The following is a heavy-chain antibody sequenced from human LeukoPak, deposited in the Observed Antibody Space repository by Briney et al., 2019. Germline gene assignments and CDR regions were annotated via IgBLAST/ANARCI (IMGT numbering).Heavy chain of an antibody. D-gene: IGHD6-13*01. CDR1: GFTFSKHA. CDR2: ISYDGSNK. Sequence: GGSLRLSCAASGFTFSKHAMHWVRQAPGKGLEWVAVISYDGSNKYYADSVKGRFTISRDNSKNTLYLQMNSLRPEDTAVYYCAKDRSLRQQLPLGLFEYWGQGTLVTVSS. J-gene: IGHJ4*02. CDR3: AKDRSLRQQLPLGLFEY. V-gene: IGHV3-30*04.